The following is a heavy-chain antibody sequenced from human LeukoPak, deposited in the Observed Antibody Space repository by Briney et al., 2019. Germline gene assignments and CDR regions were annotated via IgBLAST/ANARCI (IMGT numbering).Heavy chain of an antibody. J-gene: IGHJ5*02. CDR2: IYTSGST. Sequence: PSETLSLTCTVSGGSISSGSYYWSWIRQPAGKGLEWIGRIYTSGSTNYNPSLKSRVTISVDTSKNQFSLKLSSVTAADTAVYYRARERYWFDPWGQGTLVTVSS. V-gene: IGHV4-61*02. CDR1: GGSISSGSYY. CDR3: ARERYWFDP.